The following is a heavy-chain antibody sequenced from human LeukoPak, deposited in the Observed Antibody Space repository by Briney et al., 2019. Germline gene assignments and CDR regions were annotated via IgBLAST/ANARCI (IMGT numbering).Heavy chain of an antibody. V-gene: IGHV3-33*06. D-gene: IGHD6-19*01. CDR3: AKEMGQYSSGWYSPDY. CDR2: ICDDGSNK. Sequence: GGSLRLSCAASGVTFSSYGMHWVRQAPGKGVEGVAVICDDGSNKYYADSVKGRFTISRDNSKNTLYLQMNSLRAEDAAVYYCAKEMGQYSSGWYSPDYWGQGTLVPVSS. CDR1: GVTFSSYG. J-gene: IGHJ4*02.